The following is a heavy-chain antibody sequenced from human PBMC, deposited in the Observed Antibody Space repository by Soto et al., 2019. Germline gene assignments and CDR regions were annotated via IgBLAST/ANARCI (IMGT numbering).Heavy chain of an antibody. CDR3: ARSSPDHQNIVIVPVASTGMDV. V-gene: IGHV3-13*01. D-gene: IGHD2-2*01. Sequence: LRLSCAASGFTFRSYDMHWVRQVTGKGLEWVSAIDTTGDTYYPGSVKGRFTISRENAKNSLYLQMNSLRAGDTAVYYCARSSPDHQNIVIVPVASTGMDVWGQGTTVTVSS. CDR1: GFTFRSYD. CDR2: IDTTGDT. J-gene: IGHJ6*02.